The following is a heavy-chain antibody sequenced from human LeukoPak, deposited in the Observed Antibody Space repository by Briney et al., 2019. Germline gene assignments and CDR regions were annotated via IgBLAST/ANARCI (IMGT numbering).Heavy chain of an antibody. J-gene: IGHJ6*02. D-gene: IGHD3-3*01. CDR2: ISYDGSNK. Sequence: GGSLRLSCAASGFTFSSYAMHWVRQAPGKGLEWVAVISYDGSNKYYADSVKGRFTISRDNSKNTLYLQMNSLRAEDTAVYYCARDLLRFFGSGMDVWGQGTTVTVSS. CDR1: GFTFSSYA. V-gene: IGHV3-30-3*01. CDR3: ARDLLRFFGSGMDV.